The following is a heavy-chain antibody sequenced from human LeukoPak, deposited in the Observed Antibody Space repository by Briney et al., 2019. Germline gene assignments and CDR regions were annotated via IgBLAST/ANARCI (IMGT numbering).Heavy chain of an antibody. CDR3: ARGWIEMPTVYFDY. J-gene: IGHJ4*02. CDR1: DYTFTSYG. V-gene: IGHV1-18*01. CDR2: ISTYTGNT. D-gene: IGHD5-24*01. Sequence: ASVKVSCKASDYTFTSYGISWVRQAPGQGLEWMGWISTYTGNTKYTQELQGRVTMTADTSTRTAYMELRSLTSDDTAVYYCARGWIEMPTVYFDYWGQGTLVSVSS.